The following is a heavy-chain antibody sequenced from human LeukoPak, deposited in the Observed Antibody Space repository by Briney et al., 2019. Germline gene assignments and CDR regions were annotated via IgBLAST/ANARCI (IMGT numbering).Heavy chain of an antibody. V-gene: IGHV4-59*01. J-gene: IGHJ3*02. CDR3: ARVGRPYAFDI. CDR2: IYYSGST. CDR1: GGSISTYY. Sequence: SETLSLTCTVSGGSISTYYWSWLRQPPGKGLEWIGYIYYSGSTNYNPSLKSRVTMSLDTSKNHFSLNLSSVTAADTAMYYCARVGRPYAFDIWGRGTSVPVSS. D-gene: IGHD2-15*01.